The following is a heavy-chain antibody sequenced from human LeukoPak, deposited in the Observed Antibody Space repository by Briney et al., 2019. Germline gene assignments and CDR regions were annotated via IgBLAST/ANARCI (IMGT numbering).Heavy chain of an antibody. V-gene: IGHV1-2*02. CDR2: INPNSGGT. CDR1: GYTFTGYY. D-gene: IGHD3-22*01. CDR3: ARVDKDYYDSSGYYFWYYFDY. Sequence: GASVKVSCKASGYTFTGYYMHWVRQAPGQGLEWMGWINPNSGGTNYAQKFQGRVTMTRDTSISTAYMELSRLRSDDTAVYYCARVDKDYYDSSGYYFWYYFDYWGQGTLVTVSS. J-gene: IGHJ4*02.